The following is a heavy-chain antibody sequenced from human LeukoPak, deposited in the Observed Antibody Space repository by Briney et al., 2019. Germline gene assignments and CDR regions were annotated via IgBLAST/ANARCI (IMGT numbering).Heavy chain of an antibody. CDR2: ISYDGSKK. Sequence: GGSLRLSCAASGFTFSSYGMHWVRQAPGKGLEWVAVISYDGSKKYYADSVKGRFTISRDNSKNTLYLQMNSLRAEDTAVYYCAKGGSGSSWYLDYWGQGTLVTVSS. CDR3: AKGGSGSSWYLDY. J-gene: IGHJ4*02. V-gene: IGHV3-30*18. D-gene: IGHD6-13*01. CDR1: GFTFSSYG.